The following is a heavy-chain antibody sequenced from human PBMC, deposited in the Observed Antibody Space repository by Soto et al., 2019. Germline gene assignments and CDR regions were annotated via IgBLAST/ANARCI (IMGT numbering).Heavy chain of an antibody. J-gene: IGHJ4*02. CDR1: GGSISSGGYS. D-gene: IGHD5-12*01. CDR2: IYHSGST. CDR3: AAGGGLPRYY. Sequence: QLQLQESGSGLVKPSQTLSLTCAVSGGSISSGGYSWSWIRQPPGKGLEWIGYIYHSGSTYYNPSLKSPVTTSVDRSKNQFPLKLSSVTAADTAVYYCAAGGGLPRYYWGQGTLVTVSS. V-gene: IGHV4-30-2*01.